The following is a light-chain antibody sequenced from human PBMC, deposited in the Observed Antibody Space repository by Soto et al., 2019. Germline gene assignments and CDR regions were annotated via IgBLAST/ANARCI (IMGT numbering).Light chain of an antibody. V-gene: IGKV1-5*03. CDR1: QSISSW. Sequence: DTQMTQSPSTVAASVGDRVTITCRASQSISSWLAWYQQKPGKAPKLLIYKASSLESGVPSRFSGSGSGTEFTLTISSLQPDDFATYYCQQYNSYSWTFGQGTKG. CDR2: KAS. CDR3: QQYNSYSWT. J-gene: IGKJ1*01.